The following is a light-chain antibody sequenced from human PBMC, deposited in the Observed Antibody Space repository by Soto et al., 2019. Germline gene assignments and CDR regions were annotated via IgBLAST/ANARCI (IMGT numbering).Light chain of an antibody. Sequence: QLVLTQSPSASASLGASVRLSCTLSSGHSSYAIAWHQQQPQKGPRYLMKVNSDGSHSKGDGIPDRFSGYSSGAERHLTISRRPYEDEADYCCQTWGTGTQLIFGGGTKLTVL. V-gene: IGLV4-69*01. J-gene: IGLJ2*01. CDR2: VNSDGSH. CDR1: SGHSSYA. CDR3: QTWGTGTQLI.